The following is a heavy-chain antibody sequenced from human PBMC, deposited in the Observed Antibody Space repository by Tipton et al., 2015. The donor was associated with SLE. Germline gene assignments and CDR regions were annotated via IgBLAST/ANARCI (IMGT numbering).Heavy chain of an antibody. CDR3: ARSYCSGGSCYENWFDP. J-gene: IGHJ5*02. Sequence: TLSLTCAVSGGSISSGGYSWSWIRQQPGKGLEWIGYIYHSGSTYYNPSLKSRVTISVERSKNQFSLKLSSVTAADTAVYYCARSYCSGGSCYENWFDPWGQGTLVTVSS. V-gene: IGHV4-30-2*01. D-gene: IGHD2-15*01. CDR1: GGSISSGGYS. CDR2: IYHSGST.